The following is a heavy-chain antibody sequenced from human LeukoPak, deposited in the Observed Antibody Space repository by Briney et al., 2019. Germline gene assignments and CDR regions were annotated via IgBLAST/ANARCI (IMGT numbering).Heavy chain of an antibody. CDR2: ISGIGSNI. Sequence: GGSLRLSCAASGFTFSNYAMTWVRQAPGKGLEWVSSISGIGSNIYYAASVKGRFTISRDNSKNTLHVQMNSLRAEDTAIYYCATNRDGYNYWGQGTLVTVSS. CDR3: ATNRDGYNY. J-gene: IGHJ4*02. D-gene: IGHD5-24*01. V-gene: IGHV3-23*01. CDR1: GFTFSNYA.